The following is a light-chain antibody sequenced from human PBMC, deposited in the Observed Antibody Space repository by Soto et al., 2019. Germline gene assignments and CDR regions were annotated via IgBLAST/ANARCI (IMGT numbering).Light chain of an antibody. CDR2: SIS. CDR1: TGPVTGTFY. Sequence: QAVVTQEPSLTVSPGETVTLTCSSSTGPVTGTFYPNWFQQKPGQAPRPLIYSISNKHSWTPARFSGSLLGGKATLTLSGVQPEDEAEYFCLLYFDTDRIFGGGTKLTVL. CDR3: LLYFDTDRI. J-gene: IGLJ2*01. V-gene: IGLV7-43*01.